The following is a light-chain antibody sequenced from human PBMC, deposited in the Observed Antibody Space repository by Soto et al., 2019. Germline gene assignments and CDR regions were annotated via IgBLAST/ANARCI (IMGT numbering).Light chain of an antibody. Sequence: QSVLTQPASVSGSPGQSITISCTGTSTDVGRYNYVSWYQQHPGKAPKLMVYDVSNRPSWVSNRFSGSKSGITASLTISGPQAEDEADYYCTSYTSDSTYVVGTGTKLTVL. CDR1: STDVGRYNY. CDR2: DVS. V-gene: IGLV2-14*01. CDR3: TSYTSDSTYV. J-gene: IGLJ1*01.